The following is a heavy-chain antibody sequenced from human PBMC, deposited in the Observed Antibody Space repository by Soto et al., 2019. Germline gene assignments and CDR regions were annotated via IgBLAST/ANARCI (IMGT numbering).Heavy chain of an antibody. D-gene: IGHD2-15*01. CDR2: TYYRSRWYS. CDR3: ARSEEDSDYYYYGMDV. J-gene: IGHJ6*02. CDR1: GDTVSSNIVA. Sequence: SQTLSLTCVGSGDTVSSNIVAWNGVRQSPSRGLEWLGRTYYRSRWYSDYAVSVRSRIDINADTSKNQVSLQLNSVTPEDTAVYYCARSEEDSDYYYYGMDVWGQGTTVTVSS. V-gene: IGHV6-1*01.